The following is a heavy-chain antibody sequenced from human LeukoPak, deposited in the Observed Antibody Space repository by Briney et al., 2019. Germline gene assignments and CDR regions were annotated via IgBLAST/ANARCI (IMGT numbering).Heavy chain of an antibody. V-gene: IGHV1-69*06. J-gene: IGHJ4*02. CDR3: ARGPDYDSSGYYPLD. Sequence: GASVKVSCKASGGTFSSYAISWVRRAPGQGLEWMGGIIPIFGTANYAQKFQGRVTITADKSTSTAYMELSSLRSEDTAVYYCARGPDYDSSGYYPLDWGQGTLVTVSS. CDR1: GGTFSSYA. CDR2: IIPIFGTA. D-gene: IGHD3-22*01.